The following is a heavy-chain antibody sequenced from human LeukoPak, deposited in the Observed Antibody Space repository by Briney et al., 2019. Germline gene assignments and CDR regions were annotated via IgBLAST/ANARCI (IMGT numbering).Heavy chain of an antibody. Sequence: GGSLRLSCAASGFSISNYWMNWVRLAPGKGLEWVTNIKPDGREKYYVDSVKGRFTISRDNAKHSFYMQINYVRCEDGSMYLCASRKSQASDDGIYWGEGALVAVS. CDR2: IKPDGREK. CDR1: GFSISNYW. D-gene: IGHD4-17*01. CDR3: ASRKSQASDDGIY. V-gene: IGHV3-7*01. J-gene: IGHJ4*02.